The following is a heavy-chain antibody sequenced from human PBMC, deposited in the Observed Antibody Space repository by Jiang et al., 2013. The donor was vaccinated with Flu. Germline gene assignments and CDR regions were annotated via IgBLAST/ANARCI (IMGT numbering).Heavy chain of an antibody. D-gene: IGHD5-12*01. J-gene: IGHJ3*02. CDR1: GFTFNDAW. CDR2: IRSQTDGGTT. Sequence: VQLVESGGGLVKPGGSLRLSCRASGFTFNDAWMNWVRQAPGANLEWVGRIRSQTDGGTTDYAAPVKGRFTISRDDSKSTLYLQMNTLKMEDTAVYYCITGGIWPVRGGYAVWRAFDIWGQGTMVTVSS. V-gene: IGHV3-15*01. CDR3: ITGGIWPVRGGYAVWRAFDI.